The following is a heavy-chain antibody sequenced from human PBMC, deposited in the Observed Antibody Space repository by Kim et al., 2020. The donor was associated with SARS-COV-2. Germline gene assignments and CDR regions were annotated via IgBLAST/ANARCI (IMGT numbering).Heavy chain of an antibody. Sequence: FYADSGKGRFTISRDNSKNTLYLQMNSLRPEDTAVYYCAKYFGTYPWFDPWGQGTLVTVSS. D-gene: IGHD1-26*01. V-gene: IGHV3-23*01. CDR3: AKYFGTYPWFDP. J-gene: IGHJ5*02.